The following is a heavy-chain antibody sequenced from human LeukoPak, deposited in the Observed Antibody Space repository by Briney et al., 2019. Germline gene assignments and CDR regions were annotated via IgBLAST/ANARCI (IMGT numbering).Heavy chain of an antibody. CDR1: GYTFTGYY. D-gene: IGHD1-26*01. Sequence: ASVKVSCKASGYTFTGYYMHWVRQAPGQGLEWMGIINPSGGSTSYAQKFQGRVTMTRDTSTSTVFMELSSLRSEDTAVYYCARAQWVLLQIDYWGQGTLVTVSS. V-gene: IGHV1-46*01. CDR3: ARAQWVLLQIDY. J-gene: IGHJ4*02. CDR2: INPSGGST.